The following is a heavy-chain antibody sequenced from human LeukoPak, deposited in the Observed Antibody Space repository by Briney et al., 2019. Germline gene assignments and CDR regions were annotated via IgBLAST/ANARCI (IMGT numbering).Heavy chain of an antibody. V-gene: IGHV3-7*01. CDR3: ARVEYSGNGNLY. J-gene: IGHJ4*02. D-gene: IGHD4-23*01. CDR1: GLTFINYW. Sequence: PGRSLRLSCAGSGLTFINYWMTWVRQVRGKGLEWVANINRDGSAKSYLPSVRGRFTISKDDVKDSLYLQMDSLRPEDTAIYYCARVEYSGNGNLYWGQGTLVTVSS. CDR2: INRDGSAK.